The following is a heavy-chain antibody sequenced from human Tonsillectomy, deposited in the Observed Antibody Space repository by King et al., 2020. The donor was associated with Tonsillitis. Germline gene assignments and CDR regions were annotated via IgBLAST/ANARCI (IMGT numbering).Heavy chain of an antibody. V-gene: IGHV3-66*01. J-gene: IGHJ4*02. Sequence: VQLVESGGGLVQPGGSLRLSCAASGLTVSSNYMSWVRQAPGKGLEWVSVIYSGGRTYYADSVKGRFTISRDNSKNTLYLQMNSLRAEDTAVFYCVNTRGGYDLFFDYWGQGTLVTVSS. D-gene: IGHD5-12*01. CDR1: GLTVSSNY. CDR2: IYSGGRT. CDR3: VNTRGGYDLFFDY.